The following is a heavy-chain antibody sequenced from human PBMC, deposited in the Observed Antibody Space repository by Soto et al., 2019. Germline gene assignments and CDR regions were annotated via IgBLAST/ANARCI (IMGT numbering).Heavy chain of an antibody. Sequence: VASVKVSCKASGYTFTGYYMHWVRQAPGQGLEWMGWINPNSGGTNYAQKFQGRVTMTRDTSISTAYMELSRLRSDDTAVYYCARAGRIAVADYYFDYWGQGTLVTVSS. D-gene: IGHD6-19*01. CDR3: ARAGRIAVADYYFDY. CDR1: GYTFTGYY. CDR2: INPNSGGT. V-gene: IGHV1-2*02. J-gene: IGHJ4*02.